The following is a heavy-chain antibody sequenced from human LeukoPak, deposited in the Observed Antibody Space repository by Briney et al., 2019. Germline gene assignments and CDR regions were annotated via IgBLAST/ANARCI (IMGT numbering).Heavy chain of an antibody. V-gene: IGHV3-48*01. Sequence: PGGSLRLSCAASGFTFSSYSMNWVRQAPGKGLEWVSYIRSSSTIYYADSVKGRFTISRDNAKNSLYLQMNSLRAEDTAVYYCAREGRLLQDAFDIWGQGTMVTVSS. CDR1: GFTFSSYS. CDR3: AREGRLLQDAFDI. D-gene: IGHD2-15*01. CDR2: IRSSSTI. J-gene: IGHJ3*02.